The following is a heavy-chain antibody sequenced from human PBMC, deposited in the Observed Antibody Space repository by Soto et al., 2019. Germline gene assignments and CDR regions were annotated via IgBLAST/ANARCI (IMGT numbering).Heavy chain of an antibody. J-gene: IGHJ6*02. Sequence: PGGSLRLSCAASGFTFSSYAMSWVRQAPGKGLEWVSAISGSGGSTYYADSVKGRFTISRDNSKNTLYLQMNSLRAEDTAVYYCAKDEVGAAYYCYYGMDVWGHGTPVTVSS. V-gene: IGHV3-23*01. CDR2: ISGSGGST. CDR1: GFTFSSYA. D-gene: IGHD1-26*01. CDR3: AKDEVGAAYYCYYGMDV.